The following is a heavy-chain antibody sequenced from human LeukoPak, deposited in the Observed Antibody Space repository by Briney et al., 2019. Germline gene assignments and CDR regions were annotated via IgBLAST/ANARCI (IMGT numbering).Heavy chain of an antibody. CDR1: GYTFTSYG. J-gene: IGHJ4*02. D-gene: IGHD3-9*01. CDR3: ARGGTHGHFDWLLHH. Sequence: ALVKVSCKASGYTFTSYGISWVRQAPGQGLEWMGWISAYNGNTNYAQKLQGRVTMTTDTSTSTAYMELRSLRSDDTAVYYCARGGTHGHFDWLLHHWGQGTLVTVSS. CDR2: ISAYNGNT. V-gene: IGHV1-18*04.